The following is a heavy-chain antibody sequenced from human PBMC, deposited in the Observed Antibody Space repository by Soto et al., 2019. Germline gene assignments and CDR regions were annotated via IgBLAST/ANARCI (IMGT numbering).Heavy chain of an antibody. Sequence: SETLSLTCTVSGSSISSSSYYWGWIRQPPGKGLEWIGSIYYSGSTYYNPSLKSRVTISVDTSKNQFSLKLSSVTAADTAVYYCARVPRGYDFWSGYYLDYWGQGTLVTVSS. CDR3: ARVPRGYDFWSGYYLDY. J-gene: IGHJ4*02. D-gene: IGHD3-3*01. V-gene: IGHV4-39*01. CDR2: IYYSGST. CDR1: GSSISSSSYY.